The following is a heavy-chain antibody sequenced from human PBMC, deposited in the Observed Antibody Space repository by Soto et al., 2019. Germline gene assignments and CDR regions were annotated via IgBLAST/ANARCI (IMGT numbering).Heavy chain of an antibody. CDR3: ARRCSGGSSYGVYFDY. V-gene: IGHV4-30-4*01. CDR1: GGSISSGDYY. J-gene: IGHJ4*02. Sequence: QVQLQESGPGLVKPSQTLSLTCTVSGGSISSGDYYWSWIRQPPGKGLEWIGDIYYSGSTYYNPSPTRRVTISVDTSKNPFSLKLSSVTAADTAVYYCARRCSGGSSYGVYFDYWGQGTLVTVSS. CDR2: IYYSGST. D-gene: IGHD2-15*01.